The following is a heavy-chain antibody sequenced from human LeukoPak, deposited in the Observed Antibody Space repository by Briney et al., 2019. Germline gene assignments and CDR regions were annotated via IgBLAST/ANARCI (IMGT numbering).Heavy chain of an antibody. CDR1: GGSISSYY. CDR3: ARERQRRFDY. J-gene: IGHJ4*02. CDR2: IYYSGST. Sequence: SETLSLTCTVSGGSISSYYWSWIRQPPGKGLEWIGYIYYSGSTNYNPSLKSRVTISVDTSKNQFSLKLSSVTAADTAVYYCARERQRRFDYWGQGTLATVSS. V-gene: IGHV4-59*01. D-gene: IGHD6-25*01.